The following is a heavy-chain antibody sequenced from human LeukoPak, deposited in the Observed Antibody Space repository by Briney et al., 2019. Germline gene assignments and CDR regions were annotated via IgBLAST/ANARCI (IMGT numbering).Heavy chain of an antibody. J-gene: IGHJ3*02. D-gene: IGHD3-22*01. CDR3: ARAGNYYDSSGYYNGAFDI. V-gene: IGHV4-59*01. CDR1: GGSISSYY. CDR2: IYYSGST. Sequence: PSETLSLTCTVSGGSISSYYWSWIRQPPGKGLEWIGYIYYSGSTNYNPSLKSRVTISVDTSKNQFSLKLSSVTAADTAVYYCARAGNYYDSSGYYNGAFDIWGQGTMVTVSS.